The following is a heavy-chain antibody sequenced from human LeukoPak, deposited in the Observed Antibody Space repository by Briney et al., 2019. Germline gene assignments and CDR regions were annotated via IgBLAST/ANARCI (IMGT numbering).Heavy chain of an antibody. CDR3: AMQVGIYGDYNNWFDP. V-gene: IGHV4-59*08. D-gene: IGHD4-17*01. CDR1: GAPLNNYY. Sequence: SETLSLTCTVSGAPLNNYYWNWVRQPPGKELEWIGNVDYSGSTRYNPSLKSRATMSLDSSKNQFSLRLTSVTATDMAVYYCAMQVGIYGDYNNWFDPWGQGARVTVSS. J-gene: IGHJ5*02. CDR2: VDYSGST.